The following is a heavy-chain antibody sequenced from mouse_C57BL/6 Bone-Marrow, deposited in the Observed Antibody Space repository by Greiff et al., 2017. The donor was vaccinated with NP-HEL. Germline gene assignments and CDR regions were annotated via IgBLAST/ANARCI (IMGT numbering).Heavy chain of an antibody. D-gene: IGHD2-3*01. V-gene: IGHV1-64*01. Sequence: VKLQQPGAELVKPGASVKLSCKASGYTFTSYWMHWVKQRPGQGLEWIGMIHPNSGSTNYNEKFKSKATLTVDKSSSTAYMQLSSLTSEDSAVYYCARWGWLLSLYAMDYWGQGTSVTVSS. J-gene: IGHJ4*01. CDR2: IHPNSGST. CDR3: ARWGWLLSLYAMDY. CDR1: GYTFTSYW.